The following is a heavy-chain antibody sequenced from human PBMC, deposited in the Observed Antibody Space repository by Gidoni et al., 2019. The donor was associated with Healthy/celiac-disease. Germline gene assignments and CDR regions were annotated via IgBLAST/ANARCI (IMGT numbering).Heavy chain of an antibody. J-gene: IGHJ5*02. D-gene: IGHD5-18*01. Sequence: QVQLQQWGAGLLKPSETLSLTCAVYGGSFSGYFWSWIRQPPGKGLEWIGEINHSGSTNYNPSLKSRVTISVDTSKNQFSLKLSSVTAADTAVYYCARDRGWIQLPGWFDPWGQGTLVTVSS. V-gene: IGHV4-34*01. CDR2: INHSGST. CDR1: GGSFSGYF. CDR3: ARDRGWIQLPGWFDP.